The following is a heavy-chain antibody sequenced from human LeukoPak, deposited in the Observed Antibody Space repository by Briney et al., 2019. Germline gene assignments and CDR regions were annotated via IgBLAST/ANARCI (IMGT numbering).Heavy chain of an antibody. V-gene: IGHV3-30*18. D-gene: IGHD5-24*01. J-gene: IGHJ4*02. Sequence: GGSLRLSCAASGFTFSSYGMHWVRQAPGKGLEWVAVIADDGSNKYYADSVKGRFTISRDNSKNTLYLQMNSLRAEDTAVYYCAKDPMSLEYYFDYWGQGTLVTVSS. CDR1: GFTFSSYG. CDR3: AKDPMSLEYYFDY. CDR2: IADDGSNK.